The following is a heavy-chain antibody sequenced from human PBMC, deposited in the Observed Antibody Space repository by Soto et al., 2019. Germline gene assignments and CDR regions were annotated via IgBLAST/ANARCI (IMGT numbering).Heavy chain of an antibody. D-gene: IGHD2-15*01. J-gene: IGHJ4*02. CDR1: GGSISSYY. CDR3: ARVFGSGDCSGGSCYSEGY. V-gene: IGHV4-59*01. CDR2: IYYSEST. Sequence: SETLSLTCTVSGGSISSYYWSGIRQPPGKGLEWIGYIYYSESTNSNPSLESRVTISVDTSKNQFSLKLSSVTAADTAVYYCARVFGSGDCSGGSCYSEGYWGQGTLVTVSS.